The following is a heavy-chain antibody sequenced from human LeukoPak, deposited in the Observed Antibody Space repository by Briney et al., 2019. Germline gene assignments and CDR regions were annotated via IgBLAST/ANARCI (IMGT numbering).Heavy chain of an antibody. CDR3: ARDRGGYSDYYYGMDV. Sequence: PGGSLRLSCAASGFTFSSYAMHWVRQAPGKGLEWVAVISYDGSNKYYADSVKGRFTISRDNSKNTLYLQMNSLRAEDTAVYYCARDRGGYSDYYYGMDVWGQGTTVTVSS. J-gene: IGHJ6*02. CDR1: GFTFSSYA. CDR2: ISYDGSNK. D-gene: IGHD5-18*01. V-gene: IGHV3-30-3*01.